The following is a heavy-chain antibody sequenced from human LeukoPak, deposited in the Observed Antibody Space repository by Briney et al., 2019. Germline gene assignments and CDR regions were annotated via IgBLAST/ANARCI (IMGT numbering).Heavy chain of an antibody. V-gene: IGHV4-30-4*08. CDR2: IYYSGST. CDR3: ARDWRYYYGSGSYYIFDY. D-gene: IGHD3-10*01. Sequence: SQTLSLTCTVSGGSISSGDYYWSWIRQPPGKCLEWIGYIYYSGSTYYNPSLKSRVTISVDTSKNQFSLKLSSVTAADTAVYYCARDWRYYYGSGSYYIFDYWGQGTLVTVSS. J-gene: IGHJ4*02. CDR1: GGSISSGDYY.